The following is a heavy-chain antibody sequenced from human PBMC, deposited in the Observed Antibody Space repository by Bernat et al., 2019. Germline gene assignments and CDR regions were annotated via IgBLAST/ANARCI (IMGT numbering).Heavy chain of an antibody. V-gene: IGHV3-21*01. CDR3: ARDRWGYSGYDTNWFDP. D-gene: IGHD5-12*01. Sequence: EVQLVESGGGLVKPGGSLRLSCAASGFTFSSYSMNWVRQAPGKGLEWVSSISSSRSYIYYADSVKGRFTISRDNAKNSLYLQMNSLRAEDTAVYYCARDRWGYSGYDTNWFDPWGQGTLVTVSS. CDR1: GFTFSSYS. J-gene: IGHJ5*02. CDR2: ISSSRSYI.